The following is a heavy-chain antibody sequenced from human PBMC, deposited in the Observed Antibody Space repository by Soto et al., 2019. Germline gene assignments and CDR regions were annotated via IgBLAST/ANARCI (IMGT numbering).Heavy chain of an antibody. Sequence: QVQMVESGGGVAQPGGSLRLSCAVSGFTFSAFAMYWVRQAPGKGLEWVALISYDGRNEDYAESVRGRFTISRDNSKNTLYLDMNSLSAEDSAVYFCAKGVVRESAYFDDWGQGTLVTVSS. CDR3: AKGVVRESAYFDD. CDR1: GFTFSAFA. J-gene: IGHJ4*02. V-gene: IGHV3-30*18. CDR2: ISYDGRNE. D-gene: IGHD3-10*01.